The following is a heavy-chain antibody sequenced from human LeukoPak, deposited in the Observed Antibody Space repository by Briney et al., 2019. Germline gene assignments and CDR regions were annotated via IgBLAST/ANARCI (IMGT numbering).Heavy chain of an antibody. CDR1: GSSWGREW. J-gene: IGHJ4*02. CDR2: TKPDGSAE. CDR3: ARDGGLNTNFDY. V-gene: IGHV3-7*01. D-gene: IGHD2-15*01. Sequence: SPGRACGASGSSWGREWMWVVADSLRKGREWVAHTKPDGSAEYYADSVRGRFTTSRDNANNLLYLQMHRLRAEDTAVYYCARDGGLNTNFDYWGQGTLVTVSS.